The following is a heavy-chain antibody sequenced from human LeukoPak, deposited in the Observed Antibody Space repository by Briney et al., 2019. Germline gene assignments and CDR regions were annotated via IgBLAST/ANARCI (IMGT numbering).Heavy chain of an antibody. CDR3: ARSLDVDIVATTHFDY. J-gene: IGHJ4*02. D-gene: IGHD5-12*01. CDR1: GGTFSSYA. V-gene: IGHV1-69*13. CDR2: IIPIFGTA. Sequence: SVKVSRKASGGTFSSYAIGWVRQAPGQGLEWMGGIIPIFGTANYAQKFQGRVTITADESTSTAYMELSSLRSEDTAVYYCARSLDVDIVATTHFDYWGQGTLVTVSS.